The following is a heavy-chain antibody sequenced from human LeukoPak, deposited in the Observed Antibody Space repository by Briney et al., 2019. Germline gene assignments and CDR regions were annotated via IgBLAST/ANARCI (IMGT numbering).Heavy chain of an antibody. CDR1: GVSVRRGNYY. CDR2: IYTSGTT. J-gene: IGHJ6*03. Sequence: SQTLSLTCTVSGVSVRRGNYYWTWIRQPAGSGLEWIGRIYTSGTTDYNPSLRTRVTISVDASRNQFSLNLSSVTAADTAVYYCARWSGSVTARNYYYYMDVWGEGTTVTVSS. V-gene: IGHV4-61*02. CDR3: ARWSGSVTARNYYYYMDV. D-gene: IGHD6-6*01.